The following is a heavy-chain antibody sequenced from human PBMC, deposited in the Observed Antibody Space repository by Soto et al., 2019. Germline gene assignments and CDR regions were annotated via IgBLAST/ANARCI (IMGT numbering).Heavy chain of an antibody. CDR1: GGSISSTGYF. J-gene: IGHJ4*02. CDR3: AREAGSGDYFDY. V-gene: IGHV4-31*03. D-gene: IGHD1-26*01. Sequence: QVQLQESGPGLVKPSQTLSLTCTVSGGSISSTGYFWTWIRQHPGKGLEWIGYIFYSRSTFHNPSLNSRVTISVDTSKNQFSLELSSVTAADTAVYYCAREAGSGDYFDYWGQGTLVTVSS. CDR2: IFYSRST.